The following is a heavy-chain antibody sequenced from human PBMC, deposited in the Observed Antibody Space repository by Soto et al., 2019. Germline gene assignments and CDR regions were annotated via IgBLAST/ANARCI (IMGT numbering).Heavy chain of an antibody. J-gene: IGHJ4*02. CDR3: ARDASGPFHY. CDR2: IRSVGST. D-gene: IGHD6-19*01. CDR1: GFTVSDS. V-gene: IGHV3-53*02. Sequence: EVQLVETGGGLIQPGGSLKLSCSVAGFTVSDSMSWVRQAPGKGLECVSFIRSVGSTHYTDSVMGRFTISRDHSKNTLYLQMDRLRVDDTAVYFCARDASGPFHYWGQGTLVTVSS.